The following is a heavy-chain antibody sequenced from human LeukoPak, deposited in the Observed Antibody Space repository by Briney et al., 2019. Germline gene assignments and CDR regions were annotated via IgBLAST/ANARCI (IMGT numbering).Heavy chain of an antibody. Sequence: SETLSLTCAVYGGSLSGYYWSWIRQPPGKGLEWIGEINHSGSTNYNPSLKSRVTISVDTSKNQFSLKLSSVTAADTAVYYCARGPMGFGASDYYYYYGMDVWGQGTTVTVSS. V-gene: IGHV4-34*01. J-gene: IGHJ6*02. CDR2: INHSGST. CDR3: ARGPMGFGASDYYYYYGMDV. D-gene: IGHD3-10*01. CDR1: GGSLSGYY.